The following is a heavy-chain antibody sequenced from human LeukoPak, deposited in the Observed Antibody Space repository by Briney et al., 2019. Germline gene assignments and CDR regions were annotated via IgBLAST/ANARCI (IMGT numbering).Heavy chain of an antibody. CDR2: IIPTFGIA. D-gene: IGHD3-10*01. V-gene: IGHV1-69*04. Sequence: SVKVSCKASGGTFSSYAISWVRQAPGQGLEWMGRIIPTFGIANYAQKFQGRVTITADKSTSTAYMELSSLRSEDTAVYYCARNYGSGTGWFDPWGQGTLVTVPS. J-gene: IGHJ5*02. CDR3: ARNYGSGTGWFDP. CDR1: GGTFSSYA.